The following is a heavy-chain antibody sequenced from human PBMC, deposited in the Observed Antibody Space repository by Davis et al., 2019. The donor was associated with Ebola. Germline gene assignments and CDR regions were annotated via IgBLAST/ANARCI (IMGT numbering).Heavy chain of an antibody. CDR3: TRSCGGDCERDY. CDR2: IRSKAYGGTT. D-gene: IGHD2-21*02. V-gene: IGHV3-49*04. Sequence: GESLKISCAASGFTFSSYGMHWVRQAPGKGLEWVGFIRSKAYGGTTEYAASVKGRFTISRDDSKSIAYLQMNSLKTEDTAVYYCTRSCGGDCERDYWGQGTLVTVSS. CDR1: GFTFSSYG. J-gene: IGHJ4*02.